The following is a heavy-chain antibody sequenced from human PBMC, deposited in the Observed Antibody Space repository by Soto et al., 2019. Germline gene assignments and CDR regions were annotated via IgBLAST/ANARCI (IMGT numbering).Heavy chain of an antibody. V-gene: IGHV2-5*01. CDR1: GISLSTSGVG. Sequence: SGPTLVNPTQTLTLTCTLSGISLSTSGVGLGWIRQTPGKALEWLALVYWNDDKHYSPSLKSRLTITKDTSKNQAIFTMTNMDPVDTPTYFCARGLATLPVFAFDIWGQGTVVTVSS. D-gene: IGHD1-1*01. CDR3: ARGLATLPVFAFDI. CDR2: VYWNDDK. J-gene: IGHJ3*02.